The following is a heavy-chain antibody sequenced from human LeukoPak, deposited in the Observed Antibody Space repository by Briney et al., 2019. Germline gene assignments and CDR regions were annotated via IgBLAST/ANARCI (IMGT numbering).Heavy chain of an antibody. CDR3: ARMYYYGSGTYYGDY. V-gene: IGHV1-2*02. D-gene: IGHD3-10*01. CDR1: GYSFTDYY. CDR2: LNPNSGDT. J-gene: IGHJ4*02. Sequence: ASVKVSCKASGYSFTDYYVHWVRQAPGQGLEWVGLLNPNSGDTNYAQKFQGRVTMIRDTSINTAYMELSRLRSDDTAAYYCARMYYYGSGTYYGDYWGQGTLVTVSS.